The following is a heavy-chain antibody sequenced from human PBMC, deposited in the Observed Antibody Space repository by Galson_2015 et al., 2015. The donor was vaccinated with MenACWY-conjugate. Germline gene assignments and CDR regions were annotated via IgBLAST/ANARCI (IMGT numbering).Heavy chain of an antibody. CDR2: IYSGGNT. D-gene: IGHD3-10*02. V-gene: IGHV3-66*02. CDR1: GFTASSNY. Sequence: SLRLSCAASGFTASSNYMSWVRQAPGKGLEWVSVIYSGGNTYYADSVKGRFTISRDNSKNTLYLQMNSLRAEDTAVYYCARYVSGRGFWGQGTLVTVSS. J-gene: IGHJ4*02. CDR3: ARYVSGRGF.